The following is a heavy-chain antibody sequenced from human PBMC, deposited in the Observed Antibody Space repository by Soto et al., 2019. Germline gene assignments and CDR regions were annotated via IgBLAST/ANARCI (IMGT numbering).Heavy chain of an antibody. J-gene: IGHJ4*02. CDR1: GDTFTDYY. CDR3: ARGGHVVVVTAALDY. D-gene: IGHD2-21*02. CDR2: VNPSGGHT. V-gene: IGHV1-46*01. Sequence: QVQLVQSGAEVKKPGASVKVSCKASGDTFTDYYIHWVRQAPGQGLEWMGTVNPSGGHTTYAQHFLGRMTMTRDTPTSTPYMELTSLTSEDTAVYYCARGGHVVVVTAALDYWGQGTLVTVSS.